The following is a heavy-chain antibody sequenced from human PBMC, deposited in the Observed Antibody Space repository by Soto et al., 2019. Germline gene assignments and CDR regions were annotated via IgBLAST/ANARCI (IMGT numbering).Heavy chain of an antibody. CDR1: GFTFSSYA. J-gene: IGHJ6*03. V-gene: IGHV3-23*01. Sequence: GGSLRLSCAASGFTFSSYAMSWVRQAPGKGLEWVSAISGSGGSTYYADSVKGRFTISRDNSKNTLYLQMNSLRAEDTAVYYCAKTTENLSRHRYYMDVWGKGTTVTVSS. CDR2: ISGSGGST. D-gene: IGHD4-4*01. CDR3: AKTTENLSRHRYYMDV.